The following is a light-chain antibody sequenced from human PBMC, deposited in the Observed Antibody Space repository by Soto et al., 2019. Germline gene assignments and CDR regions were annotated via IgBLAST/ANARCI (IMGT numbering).Light chain of an antibody. CDR2: GAS. J-gene: IGKJ4*01. Sequence: EIVLTQSPGTLSLSPGERATLSCRASQSVSTSYLAWYQQKPGHAPRLLIYGASSRATGIPDRLSGSGSGADFTLTISRLEPEDVAVYYCQQYGSVPLTFGGGTKVEIK. CDR1: QSVSTSY. CDR3: QQYGSVPLT. V-gene: IGKV3-20*01.